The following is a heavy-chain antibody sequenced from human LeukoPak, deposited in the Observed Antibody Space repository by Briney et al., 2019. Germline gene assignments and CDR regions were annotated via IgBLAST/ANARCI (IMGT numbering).Heavy chain of an antibody. CDR2: INPKTGGT. CDR3: ARHMTTANNWFDP. Sequence: GASVTVSCKASGYTFTCYYMHWVRQAPGQGLEWMGWINPKTGGTNYEQKFQGRVIMTRDTSISTAYMELSSLRSDDTAVYYCARHMTTANNWFDPWGQGTLVTVSS. CDR1: GYTFTCYY. D-gene: IGHD1-1*01. V-gene: IGHV1-2*02. J-gene: IGHJ5*02.